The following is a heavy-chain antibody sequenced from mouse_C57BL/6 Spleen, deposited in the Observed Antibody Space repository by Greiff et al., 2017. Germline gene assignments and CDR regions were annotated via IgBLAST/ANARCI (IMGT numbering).Heavy chain of an antibody. D-gene: IGHD1-1*02. CDR3: ARPHYGLSWFAY. Sequence: QVQLQQSGPELVKPGASVKISCKASGYAFSSSWMNWVKQRPGKGLEWIGRIYPGDGDTNYNGKFKGKATLTADKSSSTAYKQLSSLTSEDSAVDFCARPHYGLSWFAYWGQGTLVTVSA. CDR1: GYAFSSSW. CDR2: IYPGDGDT. V-gene: IGHV1-82*01. J-gene: IGHJ3*01.